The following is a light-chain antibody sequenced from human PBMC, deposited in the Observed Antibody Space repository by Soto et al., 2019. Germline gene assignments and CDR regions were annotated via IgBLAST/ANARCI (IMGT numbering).Light chain of an antibody. CDR1: NSDVGTYNY. CDR2: EVS. Sequence: QSALAQPPSASGSPGQSVTITCTGTNSDVGTYNYVSWYQHHPGKAPKFLICEVSNRPSGVSSRFSGSKSGNTASLTISGLRPEDEADYYCTSFTTTNIWVFGGGTKLTVL. J-gene: IGLJ3*02. V-gene: IGLV2-14*01. CDR3: TSFTTTNIWV.